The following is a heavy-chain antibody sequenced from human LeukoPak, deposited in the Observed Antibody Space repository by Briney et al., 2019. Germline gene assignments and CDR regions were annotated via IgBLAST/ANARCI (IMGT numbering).Heavy chain of an antibody. J-gene: IGHJ4*02. CDR2: IDSSGTT. D-gene: IGHD3-10*01. V-gene: IGHV4-4*07. CDR3: ARDAKYYYGSRTFFFYEY. Sequence: SETLSLTCTVSGGSISTYYWSWIRQPAGKELEWIGHIDSSGTTNYNPSLKSRLTMSTDTSKNQFSLKLSSVTAADTAIYYCARDAKYYYGSRTFFFYEYWGQGTLLTVSS. CDR1: GGSISTYY.